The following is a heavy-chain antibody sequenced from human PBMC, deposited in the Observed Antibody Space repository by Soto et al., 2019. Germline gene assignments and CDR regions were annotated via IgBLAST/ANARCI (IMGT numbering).Heavy chain of an antibody. Sequence: GGSLRLSCAASGFTFSNYAMSWVRQAPGKGLEWVSRINSDGSSTSYADSVKGRFTISRDNAKNTLYLQMNSLRAEDTAVYYCVRNGRGSYYEGIDYWGQGTLVTVSS. V-gene: IGHV3-74*01. J-gene: IGHJ4*02. CDR2: INSDGSST. CDR3: VRNGRGSYYEGIDY. CDR1: GFTFSNYA. D-gene: IGHD1-26*01.